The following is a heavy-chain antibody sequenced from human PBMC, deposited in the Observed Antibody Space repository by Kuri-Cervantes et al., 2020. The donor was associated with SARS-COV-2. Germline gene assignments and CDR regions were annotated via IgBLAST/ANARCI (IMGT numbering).Heavy chain of an antibody. Sequence: SVTVSCKASGGTFSSYAISWVRQAPGQGLEWMGGTIPIFGTANYAQKFQGRVTITADKSTCTAYMELSSLRSEDTAVYYCASFPNEYGRQIEDYWGQGTLVTVSS. J-gene: IGHJ4*02. D-gene: IGHD6-6*01. CDR3: ASFPNEYGRQIEDY. CDR1: GGTFSSYA. CDR2: TIPIFGTA. V-gene: IGHV1-69*06.